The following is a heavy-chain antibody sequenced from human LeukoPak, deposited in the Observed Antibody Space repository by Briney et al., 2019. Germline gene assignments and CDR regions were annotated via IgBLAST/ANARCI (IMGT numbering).Heavy chain of an antibody. J-gene: IGHJ1*01. CDR2: ISWDGGST. V-gene: IGHV3-43*01. CDR1: GFTLDDYT. D-gene: IGHD3-22*01. Sequence: GGSLRLSCAASGFTLDDYTMHWVRQAPGKGLEWVSLISWDGGSTYYADSVKGRFTISRDNSKNSLYLQMNSLRTEDTALYYCAKDMRITMIEGIQHWGQGTLVTVSS. CDR3: AKDMRITMIEGIQH.